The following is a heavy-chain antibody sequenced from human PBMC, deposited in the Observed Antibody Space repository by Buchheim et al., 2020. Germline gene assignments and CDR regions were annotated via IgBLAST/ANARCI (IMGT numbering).Heavy chain of an antibody. CDR3: ASKHDY. V-gene: IGHV3-48*03. CDR1: GFTFSSYE. J-gene: IGHJ4*02. Sequence: EVHLVESGGGLVQPGGSLRLSCAASGFTFSSYEMNWVRQAPGKGLEWISYVSPSGNTVYYADSVKGRFAISRDNAKNSLYLQMHSLRSEDTAVYYCASKHDYWGQGTL. CDR2: VSPSGNTV.